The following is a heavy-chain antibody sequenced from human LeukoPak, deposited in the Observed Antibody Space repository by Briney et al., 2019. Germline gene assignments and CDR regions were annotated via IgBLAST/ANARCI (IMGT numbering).Heavy chain of an antibody. CDR1: GGSISSYY. CDR2: IYYSGST. D-gene: IGHD5-24*01. V-gene: IGHV4-59*01. CDR3: ARGRKMATISPGYFDY. J-gene: IGHJ4*02. Sequence: SEALSLTCTVSGGSISSYYWGWIRQPPGKGLEWIGYIYYSGSTNYNPSLKSRVTISVDTSKNQFSLKLSSVTAADTAVYYCARGRKMATISPGYFDYWGQGTLVTVSS.